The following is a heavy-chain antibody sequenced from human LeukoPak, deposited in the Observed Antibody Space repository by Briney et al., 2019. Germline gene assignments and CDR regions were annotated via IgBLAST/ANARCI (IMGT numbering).Heavy chain of an antibody. CDR1: GYSFTGYY. CDR2: IIPILGIA. CDR3: AREAPYFRGELSDNQDYYGMDV. J-gene: IGHJ6*02. V-gene: IGHV1-69*04. D-gene: IGHD3-16*02. Sequence: GASVKVSCKASGYSFTGYYVYWVRQAPGQGLEWMGRIIPILGIANYAQKFQGRVTITADKSTSIAYMELSSLRSEDTAVYYCAREAPYFRGELSDNQDYYGMDVWGQGTTVTVSS.